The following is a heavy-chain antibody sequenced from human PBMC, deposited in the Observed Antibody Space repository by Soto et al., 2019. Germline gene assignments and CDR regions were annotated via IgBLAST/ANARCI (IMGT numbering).Heavy chain of an antibody. J-gene: IGHJ4*02. CDR1: GFTFNTYA. CDR3: AKYAFDFWNAYAYEMDH. V-gene: IGHV3-23*01. Sequence: PGGSLRLSCAASGFTFNTYAVSWVRQPPGKGLEWVSAISGSGGTTDYADPVKGRFTISRDNSKNPLFLQMNSLGAEDTAVYFCAKYAFDFWNAYAYEMDHWGQGTLVTVSS. D-gene: IGHD3-3*01. CDR2: ISGSGGTT.